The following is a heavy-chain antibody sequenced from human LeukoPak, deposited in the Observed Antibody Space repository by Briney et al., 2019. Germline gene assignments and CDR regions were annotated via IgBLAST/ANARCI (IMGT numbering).Heavy chain of an antibody. D-gene: IGHD3-16*01. J-gene: IGHJ4*02. CDR1: GGSISSSSYY. V-gene: IGHV4-39*01. CDR3: ARQGGRNDY. CDR2: IYYSGST. Sequence: PSETLSLTCTVSGGSISSSSYYWGWIRQPPGKGLEWIGSIYYSGSTYYNPSLKSRVAISVDTSKNQFSPKLSSVTAADTAVYYCARQGGRNDYWGQGTLVTVSS.